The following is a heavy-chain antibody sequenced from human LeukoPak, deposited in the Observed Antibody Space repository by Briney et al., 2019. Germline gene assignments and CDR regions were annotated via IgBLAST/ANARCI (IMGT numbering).Heavy chain of an antibody. J-gene: IGHJ6*02. CDR2: IIPILGIA. D-gene: IGHD4-11*01. CDR3: ARDRYSNYDYYYYGMDV. CDR1: GGTFSSYA. Sequence: SVKVSCKASGGTFSSYAISRVRQAPGQGLEWMGRIIPILGIANYAQKFQGRVTITADKSTSTAYMELSSLRSEDTAVYYCARDRYSNYDYYYYGMDVWGQGTTVTVSS. V-gene: IGHV1-69*04.